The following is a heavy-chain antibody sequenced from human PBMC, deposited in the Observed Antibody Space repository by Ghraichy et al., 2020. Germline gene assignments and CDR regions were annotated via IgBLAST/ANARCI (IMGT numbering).Heavy chain of an antibody. V-gene: IGHV3-33*01. CDR3: VTGVYSSGWDLDH. J-gene: IGHJ4*02. Sequence: GGSLRLSCAASGFPFSSYGMHWVRQAPGKGLEWVAVIWHDGSYKYYADSVKGRFTISRDNSKNTLYLQMNSLRVEDTAVFYCVTGVYSSGWDLDHWGQGTLVTVSS. D-gene: IGHD6-19*01. CDR2: IWHDGSYK. CDR1: GFPFSSYG.